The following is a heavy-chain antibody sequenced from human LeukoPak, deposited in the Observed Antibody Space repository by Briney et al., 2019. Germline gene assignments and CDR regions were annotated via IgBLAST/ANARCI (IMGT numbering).Heavy chain of an antibody. CDR1: GGSISSYY. V-gene: IGHV4-4*07. CDR2: IYTSGST. D-gene: IGHD6-13*01. J-gene: IGHJ4*02. CDR3: ARDLGYSSSWYYFDY. Sequence: SETLSLTCTVSGGSISSYYWSWIRQPAGKGLEWIGRIYTSGSTNYNPSLTSRVTMSVDTSKNQFSLKLSSVTAADTAVYYCARDLGYSSSWYYFDYWGQGTLVTVSS.